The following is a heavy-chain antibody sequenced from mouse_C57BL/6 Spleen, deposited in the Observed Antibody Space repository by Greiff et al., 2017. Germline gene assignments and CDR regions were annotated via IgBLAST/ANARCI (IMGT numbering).Heavy chain of an antibody. D-gene: IGHD2-14*01. CDR2: INPSTGGT. CDR3: ARIVYDRLGFDY. V-gene: IGHV1-42*01. Sequence: EVQLQQSGPELVKPGASVKISCKASGYSFTGYYMNWVKQSPEKSLEWIGEINPSTGGTTYNQKFKAKATLTVDKSSSTAYMQLKSLTSEDSAAYYCARIVYDRLGFDYWGQGTTLTVSS. J-gene: IGHJ2*01. CDR1: GYSFTGYY.